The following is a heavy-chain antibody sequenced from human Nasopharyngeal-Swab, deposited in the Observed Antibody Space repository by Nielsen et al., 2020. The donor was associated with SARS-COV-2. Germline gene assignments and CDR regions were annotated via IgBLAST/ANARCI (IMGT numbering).Heavy chain of an antibody. CDR2: IKQDGSEK. V-gene: IGHV3-7*03. CDR3: ARQTSFGDWFDP. J-gene: IGHJ5*02. D-gene: IGHD2/OR15-2a*01. Sequence: VRQAPGKGLEWVANIKQDGSEKYYVDSVKGRFTISRDNAKNLLYLQMNSLRAEDTAVYYCARQTSFGDWFDPWGQGTLVTVSS.